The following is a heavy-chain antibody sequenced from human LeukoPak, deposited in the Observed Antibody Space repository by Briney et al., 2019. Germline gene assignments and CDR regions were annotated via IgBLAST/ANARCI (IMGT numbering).Heavy chain of an antibody. D-gene: IGHD1-26*01. CDR1: GFTFSSYE. CDR3: ARDREGATLNDAFDI. Sequence: GGSLRLSCAASGFTFSSYEMNWVRQAPEKGLEWVSYISLSGNTIYYADSVKGRFTISRDNAKNSLYLQMNSLRAEDTAVYYCARDREGATLNDAFDIWGQGTMVTVSS. J-gene: IGHJ3*02. CDR2: ISLSGNTI. V-gene: IGHV3-48*03.